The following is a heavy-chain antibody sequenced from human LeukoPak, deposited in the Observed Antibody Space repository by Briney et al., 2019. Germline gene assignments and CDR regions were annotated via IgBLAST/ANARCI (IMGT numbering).Heavy chain of an antibody. CDR3: ARLYYYDASGPPL. CDR2: IYYTGRT. Sequence: SETLSLTCSISGDYISSSNYYWGWIRQPPGKGLEWIGNIYYTGRTYYNPSLKSRVSISIDTSKNDFSLKVRSVTAADTAVYYCARLYYYDASGPPLWGQGTLVIVSS. D-gene: IGHD3-22*01. J-gene: IGHJ4*02. V-gene: IGHV4-39*01. CDR1: GDYISSSNYY.